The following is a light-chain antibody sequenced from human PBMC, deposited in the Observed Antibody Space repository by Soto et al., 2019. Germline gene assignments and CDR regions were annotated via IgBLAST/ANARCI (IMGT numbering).Light chain of an antibody. Sequence: EVGLTQSPGTRFLSIGGRATLPCMTSQSVSSSQLAWYQQKHGQAPRXIMYGASSRATGIPDRLSGSGSGTDLTLTISRLEPEDVAVYYCQQYGSSPITFGQGTRLEIK. CDR3: QQYGSSPIT. V-gene: IGKV3-20*01. CDR1: QSVSSSQ. CDR2: GAS. J-gene: IGKJ5*01.